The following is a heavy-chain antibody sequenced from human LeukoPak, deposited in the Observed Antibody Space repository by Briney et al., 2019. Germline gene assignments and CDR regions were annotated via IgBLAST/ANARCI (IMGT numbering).Heavy chain of an antibody. J-gene: IGHJ3*02. Sequence: SETLSLTCTVSGGSISTYYWSWIRQPPGKGLEWIGYIYYSGSTNYNPSLKSRVTISVDTSNNQFSLKLSSVTAADTAVYYCAILAMEDAFDIWGQGTMVTVSS. CDR2: IYYSGST. D-gene: IGHD5-24*01. CDR1: GGSISTYY. V-gene: IGHV4-59*01. CDR3: AILAMEDAFDI.